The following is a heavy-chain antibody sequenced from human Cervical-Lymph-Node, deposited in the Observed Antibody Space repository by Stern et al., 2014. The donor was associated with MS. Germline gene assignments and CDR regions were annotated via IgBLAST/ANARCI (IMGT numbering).Heavy chain of an antibody. J-gene: IGHJ1*01. CDR2: IYYSGTT. V-gene: IGHV4-61*08. CDR3: ARASGCSNTACYADFQH. Sequence: DQLVESGPGLVKPSETLSLTCTVSGGSVNSGDYYWSWIRQPPGKGLEWIGFIYYSGTTNYNPSLKSRVTVSFDTSTNQFSLRLSSVTAADTAIYYCARASGCSNTACYADFQHWGQGTLVTVSS. D-gene: IGHD2-2*01. CDR1: GGSVNSGDYY.